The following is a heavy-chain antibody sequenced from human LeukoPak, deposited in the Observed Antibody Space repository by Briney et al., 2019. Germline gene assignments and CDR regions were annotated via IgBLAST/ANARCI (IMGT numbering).Heavy chain of an antibody. Sequence: GGSLRLSCAASGFTFSNYGMSWVRQAPGKGLEWVSAISGSGSSTYYADSVKGRFAISRDNSKNTLYLQMNSLRAEDTAVYYCAKSAAWVCYYGSSCWFDPWGQGTLVTVSS. CDR2: ISGSGSST. D-gene: IGHD3-10*01. CDR3: AKSAAWVCYYGSSCWFDP. V-gene: IGHV3-23*01. J-gene: IGHJ5*02. CDR1: GFTFSNYG.